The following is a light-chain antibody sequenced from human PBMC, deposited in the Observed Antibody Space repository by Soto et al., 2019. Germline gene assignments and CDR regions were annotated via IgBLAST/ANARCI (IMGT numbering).Light chain of an antibody. J-gene: IGLJ1*01. CDR1: SSDVGSYNL. CDR2: EVS. V-gene: IGLV2-23*02. Sequence: QSVLTQPASVSGSPGQSITISCTGTSSDVGSYNLVSWYQQHPGKAPKLMIYEVSKRPSGVSNRFSGSKSGNTASLTISGLQAEDEADYYCCSYAGSSTWVLGTGTKLTVL. CDR3: CSYAGSSTWV.